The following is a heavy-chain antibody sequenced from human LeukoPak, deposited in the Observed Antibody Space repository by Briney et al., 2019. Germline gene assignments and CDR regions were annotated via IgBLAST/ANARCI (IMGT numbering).Heavy chain of an antibody. CDR3: AKDYYDSSGYLDY. J-gene: IGHJ4*02. V-gene: IGHV3-33*06. D-gene: IGHD3-22*01. Sequence: GGSLRLSCAASGFTFSSYGMHWVRQAPGKGLERVAVIWYDGSNKYYADSVKGRFTISRDNSKNTLYLQMNSLRAEDTAVYYCAKDYYDSSGYLDYWGQGTLVTVSS. CDR2: IWYDGSNK. CDR1: GFTFSSYG.